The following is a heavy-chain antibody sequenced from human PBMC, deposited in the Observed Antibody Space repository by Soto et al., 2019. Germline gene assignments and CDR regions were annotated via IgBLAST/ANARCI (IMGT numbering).Heavy chain of an antibody. V-gene: IGHV4-31*03. CDR3: SRGILV. Sequence: QVQLQESGPGLVKPSQTLSLTCTVSGGSIHSDGYCWSWIRQHPGKGLDWIGCISYGGSTSYNPSLKSRVTISVDTSKNQFSLKLTSVTAADTAVYYCSRGILVWGQGALITVSS. CDR1: GGSIHSDGYC. D-gene: IGHD5-18*01. J-gene: IGHJ4*02. CDR2: ISYGGST.